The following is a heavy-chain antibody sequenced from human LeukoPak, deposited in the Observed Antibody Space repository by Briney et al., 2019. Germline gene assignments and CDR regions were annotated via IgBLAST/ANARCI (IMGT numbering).Heavy chain of an antibody. CDR3: ARAIRYYDILTGSLLGYYYYMDV. CDR2: ISHSGST. CDR1: DYSISSGFY. V-gene: IGHV4-38-2*01. Sequence: SETLSLTCAVSDYSISSGFYRGWIRQPPGKGLEWIGSISHSGSTYYNPSLKSRVTISVDTSKNQFSLKLSSVTAADTAVYYCARAIRYYDILTGSLLGYYYYMDVWGKGTTVTVSS. J-gene: IGHJ6*03. D-gene: IGHD3-9*01.